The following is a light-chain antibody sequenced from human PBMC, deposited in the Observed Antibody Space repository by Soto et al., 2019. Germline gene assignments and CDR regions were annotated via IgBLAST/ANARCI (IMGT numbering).Light chain of an antibody. V-gene: IGLV3-21*02. J-gene: IGLJ2*01. CDR2: DNT. CDR3: AAWDVSLNVVV. CDR1: NIGSKS. Sequence: SYELTQPPSVSVAPGQTARITCGGSNIGSKSVHWYQQKPGQAPVLVVYDNTDRPSGIPERLSGSNSGKTATLAISRVEAGDEADYYCAAWDVSLNVVVFGGGTKLTVL.